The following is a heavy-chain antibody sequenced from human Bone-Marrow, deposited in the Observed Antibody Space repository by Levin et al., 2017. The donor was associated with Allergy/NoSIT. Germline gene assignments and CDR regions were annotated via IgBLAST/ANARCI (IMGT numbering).Heavy chain of an antibody. V-gene: IGHV3-15*01. CDR2: IKSKSDGGTT. J-gene: IGHJ4*02. D-gene: IGHD2-21*01. CDR1: GFTFSNAW. CDR3: TTEPIGVIESELDY. Sequence: TGESLKISCAAAGFTFSNAWMSWVRQAPGKGLEWVGRIKSKSDGGTTDYAAPVQGRFTISTDDSETTLYTEMRSLKTEDTGVYYFTTEPIGVIESELDYWGQGTQVTVSS.